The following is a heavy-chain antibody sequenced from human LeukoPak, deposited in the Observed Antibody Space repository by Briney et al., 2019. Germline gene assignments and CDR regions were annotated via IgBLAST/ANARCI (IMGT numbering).Heavy chain of an antibody. V-gene: IGHV3-30-3*01. J-gene: IGHJ4*02. CDR2: ISYDGSNK. CDR3: AKAKRNSDYLFDY. Sequence: GRSLRLSCAASGFTFSSYAMHWVRQAPGKGLEWVAVISYDGSNKYYADSVKGRFTISRDNSKNTLYLQMDSLRAEDTAFYYCAKAKRNSDYLFDYWGQGTLVAVSS. CDR1: GFTFSSYA. D-gene: IGHD5-12*01.